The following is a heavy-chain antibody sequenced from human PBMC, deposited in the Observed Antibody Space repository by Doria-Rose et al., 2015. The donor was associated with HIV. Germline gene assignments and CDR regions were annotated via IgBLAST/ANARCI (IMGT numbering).Heavy chain of an antibody. J-gene: IGHJ4*02. CDR2: INPNSGNT. Sequence: SCKASGYPFTSYDVNWVRQATGQGLEWMGWINPNSGNTGYAQKFQGRVTMTRNTSISTAYMELSSLTSEDTAVYFCARGFSKLRGDSWGQGTLVTVSS. D-gene: IGHD2-2*01. V-gene: IGHV1-8*02. CDR3: ARGFSKLRGDS. CDR1: GYPFTSYD.